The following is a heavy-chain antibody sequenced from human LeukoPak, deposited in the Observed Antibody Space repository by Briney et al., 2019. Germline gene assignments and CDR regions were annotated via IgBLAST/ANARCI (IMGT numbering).Heavy chain of an antibody. J-gene: IGHJ4*02. CDR3: AKDQDDSSGYYY. D-gene: IGHD3-22*01. CDR1: GFTFSSYG. CDR2: ISYDGSNK. V-gene: IGHV3-30*18. Sequence: PGGSLRLSCAASGFTFSSYGMHWVRQAPGKGLEWVAVISYDGSNKYYADSVKGRFTISRDNSKNTLYLQMNSLRAEDTAVYYCAKDQDDSSGYYYWGQGTLVTVSS.